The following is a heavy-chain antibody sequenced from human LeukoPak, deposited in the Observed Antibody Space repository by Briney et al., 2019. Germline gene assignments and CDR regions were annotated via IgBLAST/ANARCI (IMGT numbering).Heavy chain of an antibody. V-gene: IGHV4-30-2*01. D-gene: IGHD3-10*01. CDR1: GGSISSGGYS. CDR2: IYHSGST. J-gene: IGHJ4*02. CDR3: ARAWDYREFDY. Sequence: SETLSLTCAVSGGSISSGGYSWSWIRQPPGKGLEWIGYIYHSGSTYYNPSLKSRVTISVDRSENQFSLKLSSVTAADTAVYYCARAWDYREFDYWGQGTLVTVSS.